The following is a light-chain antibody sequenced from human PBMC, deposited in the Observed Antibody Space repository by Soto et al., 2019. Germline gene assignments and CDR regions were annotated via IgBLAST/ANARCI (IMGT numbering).Light chain of an antibody. CDR1: QSVGSSY. V-gene: IGKV3-20*01. CDR3: QQYGNSPRT. CDR2: GAS. J-gene: IGKJ1*01. Sequence: DIVLTQSPGTLSLSPGERATLSCRACQSVGSSYLAWYQQKPGQAPSLLMYGASSRATGIPDRFSGSGSGTDFTLTISRLEPEDFAVYYCQQYGNSPRTFGQGTKV.